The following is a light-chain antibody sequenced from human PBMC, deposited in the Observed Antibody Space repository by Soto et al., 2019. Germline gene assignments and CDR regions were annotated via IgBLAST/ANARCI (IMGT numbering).Light chain of an antibody. V-gene: IGKV3D-15*01. CDR3: QQSYSTPRT. J-gene: IGKJ1*01. CDR1: QRVSNY. CDR2: DAS. Sequence: EIVMTQAPATLSVSPGERATLSCRASQRVSNYLAWYQHKPGQAPRLLMYDASHRATGIPARFSGSGSGTDFTLTISSLQPEDFATYYCQQSYSTPRTFGQGTKVDIK.